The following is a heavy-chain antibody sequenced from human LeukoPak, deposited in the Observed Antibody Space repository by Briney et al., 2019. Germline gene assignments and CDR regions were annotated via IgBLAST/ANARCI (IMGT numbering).Heavy chain of an antibody. CDR1: GFTFSSYW. CDR2: INSDGSST. J-gene: IGHJ4*02. V-gene: IGHV3-74*01. CDR3: AAPYYYDTYFDY. D-gene: IGHD3-22*01. Sequence: PEGSLRLSCAASGFTFSSYWMHWVRQAPGKGLVWVSRINSDGSSTSYADSVKGRFTISRDNAKNTLYLQMNSLRAEDTAVYYCAAPYYYDTYFDYWGQGTLVTVSS.